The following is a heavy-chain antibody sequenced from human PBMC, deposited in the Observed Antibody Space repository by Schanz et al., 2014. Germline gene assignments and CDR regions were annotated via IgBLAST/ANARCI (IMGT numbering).Heavy chain of an antibody. D-gene: IGHD3-10*01. CDR1: GYSFTDYA. Sequence: QVQLVQSGVEVKRPGASVRVSCKASGYSFTDYAIHWVRQAPGQGLVWMGWISGYNGDTNYAPKFQDRVTMTTDTSTGITSLELRNLKSDDTAVYYCARDRVSFVRGPLGVDWGQGTQVIVSS. V-gene: IGHV1-18*01. CDR2: ISGYNGDT. CDR3: ARDRVSFVRGPLGVD. J-gene: IGHJ4*02.